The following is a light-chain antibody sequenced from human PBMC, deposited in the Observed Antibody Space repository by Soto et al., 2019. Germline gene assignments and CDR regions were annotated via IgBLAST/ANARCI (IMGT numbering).Light chain of an antibody. J-gene: IGKJ3*01. CDR3: QQYGTSPGFT. V-gene: IGKV3-20*01. Sequence: EIVLTQSPGTLSLSPGERATLSCRASQSVSSSYLAWYQQKPGQTPRLLIYGASSRATGIPDRFSGSGSGTDFTLTISRLEPEDFAMYYCQQYGTSPGFTFGPGTKVEIK. CDR2: GAS. CDR1: QSVSSSY.